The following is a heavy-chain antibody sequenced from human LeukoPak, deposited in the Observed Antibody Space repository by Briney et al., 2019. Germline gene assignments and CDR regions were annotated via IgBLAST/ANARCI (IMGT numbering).Heavy chain of an antibody. D-gene: IGHD6-13*01. V-gene: IGHV3-7*01. CDR3: ARSGAAGYYMDV. Sequence: GGSLRLPCAASGFTFSSYWMSWVRQTPGEGLEWVANIKEDGSEKYYVDSVKGRFTISRDNAKNSLYLQMDSLRAEDTAVYYCARSGAAGYYMDVWGKGTTVTVYS. CDR2: IKEDGSEK. J-gene: IGHJ6*03. CDR1: GFTFSSYW.